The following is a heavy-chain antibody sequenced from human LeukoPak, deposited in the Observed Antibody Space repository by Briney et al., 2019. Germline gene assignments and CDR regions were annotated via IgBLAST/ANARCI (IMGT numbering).Heavy chain of an antibody. V-gene: IGHV1-18*01. CDR3: ARGRDGGNGYYYYYYMDV. D-gene: IGHD4-23*01. CDR1: GCTFTSYG. Sequence: ASVKVSCKASGCTFTSYGISWVRQAPGQGLEWMGWISAYNGNTNYAQKLQGRVTMTTDTSTSTAYMELRSLRSDDTAVYYCARGRDGGNGYYYYYYMDVWGKGTTVTVSS. CDR2: ISAYNGNT. J-gene: IGHJ6*03.